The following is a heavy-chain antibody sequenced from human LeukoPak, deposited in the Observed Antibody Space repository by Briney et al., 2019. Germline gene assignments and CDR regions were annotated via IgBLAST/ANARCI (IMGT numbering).Heavy chain of an antibody. CDR3: ARPSAVKIVATCFDY. V-gene: IGHV3-7*01. CDR1: GFTFSGYW. CDR2: IKEDGTEK. J-gene: IGHJ4*02. Sequence: PGGSLRLSCAASGFTFSGYWMNWVRQAPGKGLEWVANIKEDGTEKYYVDSVKGRFTISRDNAKNSLYLQMNSLRAEDTAVYYCARPSAVKIVATCFDYWGQGTLVTVSS. D-gene: IGHD5-12*01.